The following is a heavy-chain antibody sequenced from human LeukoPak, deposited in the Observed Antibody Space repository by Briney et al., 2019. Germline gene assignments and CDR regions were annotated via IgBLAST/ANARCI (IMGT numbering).Heavy chain of an antibody. V-gene: IGHV4-59*01. CDR2: VYYSGST. D-gene: IGHD1-14*01. CDR1: GGSISTYY. J-gene: IGHJ3*02. Sequence: PSETLSLTCTVSGGSISTYYWSWLRQPPGKGLEWIGYVYYSGSTNYNPSLKSRVTISADTSKNQFPLRLTSVTAADTAVYYCARGLNNRKSGRRFDVFEIWGQGTMVTVSS. CDR3: ARGLNNRKSGRRFDVFEI.